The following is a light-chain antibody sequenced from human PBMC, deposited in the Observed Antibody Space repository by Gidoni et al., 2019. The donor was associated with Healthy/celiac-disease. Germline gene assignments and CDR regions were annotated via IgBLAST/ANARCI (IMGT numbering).Light chain of an antibody. Sequence: IQLTQSPSSLSASVGDRVTITCRASQGISSALAWDQQKPGKAPKLLIYDASSLESGVPSRFSGSGSGTDFTLTISSLQPEDFATYYCQQFNNYPRTFGQGARLEIK. CDR2: DAS. CDR3: QQFNNYPRT. V-gene: IGKV1D-13*01. J-gene: IGKJ5*01. CDR1: QGISSA.